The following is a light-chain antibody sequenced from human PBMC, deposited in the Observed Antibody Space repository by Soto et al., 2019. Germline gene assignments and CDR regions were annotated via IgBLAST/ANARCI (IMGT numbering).Light chain of an antibody. J-gene: IGLJ1*01. CDR1: SSYVGNYNL. V-gene: IGLV2-23*02. CDR2: EVN. CDR3: CSYAGSSTYV. Sequence: QSALTQPASVSGSPGQSITISCTGSSSYVGNYNLVSWYQQYPGEAPKLMIYEVNKLPSGVSNRFSGCKSANTASLTISGLQAEDEADYYCCSYAGSSTYVFGTGTKVTVL.